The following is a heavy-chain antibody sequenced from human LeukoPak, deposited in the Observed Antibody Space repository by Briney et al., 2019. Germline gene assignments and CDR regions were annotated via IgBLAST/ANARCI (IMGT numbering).Heavy chain of an antibody. V-gene: IGHV3-7*01. CDR3: ARDRWLQSQRYFDY. CDR2: IKQDGSEK. Sequence: PGGSLRLSCAASGFTFSSYWMSWVRQAPGKGLEWVANIKQDGSEKYYVDSVKGRSTISRDNAKNSLYLQMNNLRAEDTALYYCARDRWLQSQRYFDYWGQGTLVTVSS. D-gene: IGHD5-24*01. J-gene: IGHJ4*02. CDR1: GFTFSSYW.